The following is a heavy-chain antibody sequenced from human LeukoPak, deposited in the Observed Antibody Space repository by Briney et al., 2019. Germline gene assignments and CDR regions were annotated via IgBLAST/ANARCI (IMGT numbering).Heavy chain of an antibody. J-gene: IGHJ6*03. CDR1: GFTFDDYG. Sequence: GGSLRLSCAASGFTFDDYGMSWVRQAPGKGLEWVSGINWNGGSTGYADSVKGRFTISGDNAKNSLYLQMNSLRAEDTALYYCARPYSSSYYYYMDVWGKGATVTVSS. D-gene: IGHD6-13*01. V-gene: IGHV3-20*04. CDR3: ARPYSSSYYYYMDV. CDR2: INWNGGST.